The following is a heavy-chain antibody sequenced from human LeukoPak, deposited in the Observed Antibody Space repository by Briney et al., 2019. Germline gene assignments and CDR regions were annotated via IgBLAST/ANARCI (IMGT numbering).Heavy chain of an antibody. J-gene: IGHJ4*02. V-gene: IGHV4-59*11. D-gene: IGHD5-18*01. Sequence: PSETLSLTCTVSGGSMTTHHWNWIRQTPGKGLEWIGYVFDSGRTKENPSLKSRVTLSADTSKNQFSLSLSSVTEADTAVYFCATIKSGYPFGYFDFWGQGILVTVSS. CDR2: VFDSGRT. CDR1: GGSMTTHH. CDR3: ATIKSGYPFGYFDF.